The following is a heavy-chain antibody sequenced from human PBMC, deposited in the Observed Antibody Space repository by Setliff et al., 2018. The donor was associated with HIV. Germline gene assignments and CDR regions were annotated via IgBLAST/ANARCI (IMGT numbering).Heavy chain of an antibody. CDR2: IYNSEMI. J-gene: IGHJ5*02. CDR3: ARGGTSSNWFDP. V-gene: IGHV4-59*01. Sequence: SETLSLTCIVTGASISSDTWSWIRQPPGKGLQWIGFIYNSEMINYNPSLKSRVSMSLDTSKNQFSLKLTSVTAADTAVYYCARGGTSSNWFDPWGQGTLVTVSS. D-gene: IGHD1-26*01. CDR1: GASISSDT.